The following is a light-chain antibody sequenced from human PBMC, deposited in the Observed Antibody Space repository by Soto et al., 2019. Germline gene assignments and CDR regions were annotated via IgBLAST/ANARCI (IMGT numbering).Light chain of an antibody. Sequence: EIVMTQSPATLSVSPGERATLSCRASQSVNSNLAWYQQKPGQAPRLLIYGASTRATGIPARFSGSGSGTEFTLTIRSLQSEDFGVYYCQQYNNWLWTFGQGTKVEI. J-gene: IGKJ1*01. CDR3: QQYNNWLWT. V-gene: IGKV3-15*01. CDR2: GAS. CDR1: QSVNSN.